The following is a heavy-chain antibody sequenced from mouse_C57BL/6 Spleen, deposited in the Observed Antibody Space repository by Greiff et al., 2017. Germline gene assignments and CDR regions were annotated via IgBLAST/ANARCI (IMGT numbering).Heavy chain of an antibody. CDR2: IDPENGDT. V-gene: IGHV14-4*01. CDR3: TTSSSSGAWFAY. CDR1: GFNIKDDY. Sequence: VQLQQSGAELVRPGASVKLSCTASGFNIKDDYMHWVKQRPEQGLEWIGWIDPENGDTEYASKFQGKATITADTSSNTAYLQLSSLTSEDTAVYYCTTSSSSGAWFAYWGQGTLVTVSA. D-gene: IGHD3-2*02. J-gene: IGHJ3*01.